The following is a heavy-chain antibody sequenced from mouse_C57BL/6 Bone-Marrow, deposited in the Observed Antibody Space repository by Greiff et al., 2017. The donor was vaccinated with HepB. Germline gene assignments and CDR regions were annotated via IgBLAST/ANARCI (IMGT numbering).Heavy chain of an antibody. CDR2: IYPGGGYT. Sequence: QVQLQQSGAELVRPGTSVKMSCKASGYTFTNYWIGWAKQRPGHGLEWIGDIYPGGGYTNYNEKFKGKATLTADKSSSTAYMQLSSLTSEDSAIYYGARGGNYVYYAMDYWGQGTSVTVSS. V-gene: IGHV1-63*01. CDR1: GYTFTNYW. CDR3: ARGGNYVYYAMDY. J-gene: IGHJ4*01. D-gene: IGHD2-1*01.